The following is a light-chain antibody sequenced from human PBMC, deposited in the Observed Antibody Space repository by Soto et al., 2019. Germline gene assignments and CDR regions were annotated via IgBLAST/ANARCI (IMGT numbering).Light chain of an antibody. V-gene: IGLV2-14*01. CDR2: QVT. CDR1: NSDVGCYIY. CDR3: RSYTSGSTPIV. J-gene: IGLJ1*01. Sequence: QSALTQPASVSGSPGQSITISCTGTNSDVGCYIYVSWYQQHPTKAPKLLIYQVTNQPSGVSNRFSGSKSGNTASLTISGLQDEDEADYYCRSYTSGSTPIVFGTGTKLTVL.